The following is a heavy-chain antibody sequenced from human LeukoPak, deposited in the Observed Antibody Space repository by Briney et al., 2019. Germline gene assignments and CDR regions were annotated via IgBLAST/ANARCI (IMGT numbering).Heavy chain of an antibody. Sequence: SETLSLTCTVSGGSISRSTYYWGWIRQPPGKGLEWIGSIYYTGSTYYNPSLKSRVTISVDTSKNHISLKLTSATAADTAVYYCTRGDPAVASFGYWGQGTLVTVSS. CDR3: TRGDPAVASFGY. CDR1: GGSISRSTYY. V-gene: IGHV4-39*02. CDR2: IYYTGST. J-gene: IGHJ4*02. D-gene: IGHD6-19*01.